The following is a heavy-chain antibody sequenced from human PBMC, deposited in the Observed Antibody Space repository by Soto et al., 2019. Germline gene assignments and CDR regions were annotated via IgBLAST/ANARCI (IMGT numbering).Heavy chain of an antibody. J-gene: IGHJ3*02. CDR2: IYHSGST. Sequence: QVQLQESGPGLVKPSGTLSLTCAVSSGSISSSNWWSWVRQPPGKGLEWIGEIYHSGSTNYNPSLKGRVTISVDKSKNQFALKLSSVTAADTAVYYCARVAYSSANVGAFDIWGQGTMVTVSS. CDR1: SGSISSSNW. D-gene: IGHD6-19*01. CDR3: ARVAYSSANVGAFDI. V-gene: IGHV4-4*02.